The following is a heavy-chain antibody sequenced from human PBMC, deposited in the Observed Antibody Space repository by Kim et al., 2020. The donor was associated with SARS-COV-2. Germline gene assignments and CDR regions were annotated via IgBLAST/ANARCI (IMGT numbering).Heavy chain of an antibody. V-gene: IGHV3-30-3*01. CDR1: GFTFSSYA. D-gene: IGHD6-19*01. J-gene: IGHJ4*02. Sequence: GGSLRLSCAASGFTFSSYAMHWVRQAPGKGLEWVAVISYDGSNKYYADSVKGRFTISRDNSKNTLYLQMNSLRAEDTAVYYCARDRGAVAGYYFDYWGQGTLVTVSS. CDR3: ARDRGAVAGYYFDY. CDR2: ISYDGSNK.